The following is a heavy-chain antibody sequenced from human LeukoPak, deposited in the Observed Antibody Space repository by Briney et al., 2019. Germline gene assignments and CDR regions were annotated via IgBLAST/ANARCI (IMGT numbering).Heavy chain of an antibody. D-gene: IGHD5-18*01. CDR2: ISYDGSNK. CDR1: GFTFSSYA. Sequence: GGSLRLSCAASGFTFSSYAMHWVRQAPGKGLEWVAVISYDGSNKYYADSVKGQFTISRDNSKNTLYPQMNSLRAEDTAVYYCARDRQGYSYGSDWGYFDYWGQGTLVTVSS. J-gene: IGHJ4*02. CDR3: ARDRQGYSYGSDWGYFDY. V-gene: IGHV3-30-3*01.